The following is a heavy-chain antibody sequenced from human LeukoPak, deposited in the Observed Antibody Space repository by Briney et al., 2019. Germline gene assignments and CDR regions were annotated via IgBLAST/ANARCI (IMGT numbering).Heavy chain of an antibody. D-gene: IGHD6-13*01. V-gene: IGHV3-33*08. J-gene: IGHJ4*02. CDR1: GFTFSSYE. Sequence: PGGPLRLSCAASGFTFSSYEMNWVRQAPGKGLEWVAVTWYDGTNKYFADSVRGRFSISRDNSKNTLYLQMNSLRAEDTAVYYCARGDRSSWFNFDYWGQGTLVTVSS. CDR2: TWYDGTNK. CDR3: ARGDRSSWFNFDY.